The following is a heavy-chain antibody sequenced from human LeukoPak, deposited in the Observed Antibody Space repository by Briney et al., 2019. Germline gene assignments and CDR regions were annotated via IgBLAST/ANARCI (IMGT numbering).Heavy chain of an antibody. V-gene: IGHV3-33*06. J-gene: IGHJ3*02. CDR1: GFTFSTYG. CDR3: EKERSPFDAFDI. CDR2: IWSDGNNR. Sequence: GGSLRLSCAASGFTFSTYGMHWVRQAPGKGLEWVAVIWSDGNNRFYADSVKGRFTFSRDNSKNTLSLQMNSLRAEDTAVYYCEKERSPFDAFDIWGQGTMVTVSS.